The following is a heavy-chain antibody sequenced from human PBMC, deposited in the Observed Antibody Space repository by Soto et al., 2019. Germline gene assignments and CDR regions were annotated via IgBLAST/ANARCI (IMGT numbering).Heavy chain of an antibody. V-gene: IGHV4-61*01. CDR3: ARFLVGASRGGWFDP. D-gene: IGHD1-26*01. CDR2: IYYSGST. J-gene: IGHJ5*02. CDR1: GGFVISGSYY. Sequence: PSGTLSLTCTVAGGFVISGSYYWSWIRQPPGKGLEWIGYIYYSGSTNYNPSLKSRVTISVDTSKNQFSLKLSSVTAADTAVYYCARFLVGASRGGWFDPWGQGTLVTVS.